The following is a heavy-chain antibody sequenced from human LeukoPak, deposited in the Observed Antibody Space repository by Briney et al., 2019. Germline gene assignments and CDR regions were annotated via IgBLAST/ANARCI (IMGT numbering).Heavy chain of an antibody. CDR3: AKGGKWDVTPFDY. V-gene: IGHV3-23*01. Sequence: PGGSLRLSCAASGFTFTSYSMNWVRQAPGKGLEWVSTISGGCGSTYYADSVKGRFTISRDNSKNTLYLQANSLRAEDTAVYYCAKGGKWDVTPFDYWGQGTLVTVSS. J-gene: IGHJ4*02. D-gene: IGHD1-26*01. CDR1: GFTFTSYS. CDR2: ISGGCGST.